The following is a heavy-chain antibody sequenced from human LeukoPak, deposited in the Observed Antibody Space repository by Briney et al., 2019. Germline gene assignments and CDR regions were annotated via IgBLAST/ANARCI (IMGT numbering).Heavy chain of an antibody. J-gene: IGHJ3*02. CDR3: TSGSWTNAFDI. V-gene: IGHV3-74*01. CDR2: INSDGSTT. CDR1: GFTFSSYW. D-gene: IGHD3-16*02. Sequence: QSGGSLRLSRAASGFTFSSYWMHWVRQAPGKGLVWVSRINSDGSTTNYADSVRGRFTISRDNAKNTLYLQMNSLRAEDTAVYYCTSGSWTNAFDIWGQGAMVTVSS.